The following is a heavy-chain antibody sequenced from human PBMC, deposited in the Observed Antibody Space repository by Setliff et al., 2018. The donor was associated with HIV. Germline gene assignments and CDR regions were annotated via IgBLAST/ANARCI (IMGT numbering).Heavy chain of an antibody. D-gene: IGHD3-10*01. CDR1: GFTFSSYA. Sequence: GGSLRLSCAASGFTFSSYAMSWIRQSPGKGLEWISHISTTDKIYYAESVKGRFTISRENARNSGFLQMNSLRVEDTAVYYCARALRGSGEDSWGQGTLVTVSS. CDR3: ARALRGSGEDS. V-gene: IGHV3-11*01. J-gene: IGHJ5*01. CDR2: ISTTDKI.